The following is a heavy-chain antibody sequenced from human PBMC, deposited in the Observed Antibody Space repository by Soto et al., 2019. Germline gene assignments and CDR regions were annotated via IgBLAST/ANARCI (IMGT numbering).Heavy chain of an antibody. D-gene: IGHD3-10*01. V-gene: IGHV3-30*03. Sequence: PGGSLRLSCAASGFTFSSYGMHWVRQAPGKGLEWVAVISYDGSNKYYADSVKGRFTISRDNSKNTLYLQMNSLRAEDTAVYYCASGLDDGSGSYYRYYYYGMDVWGQGTTVTVSS. CDR2: ISYDGSNK. CDR3: ASGLDDGSGSYYRYYYYGMDV. J-gene: IGHJ6*02. CDR1: GFTFSSYG.